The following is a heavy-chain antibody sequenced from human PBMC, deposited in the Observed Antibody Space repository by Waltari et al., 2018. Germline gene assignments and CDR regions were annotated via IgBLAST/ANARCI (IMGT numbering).Heavy chain of an antibody. CDR3: ARVYEYQFDSSGYLSIFDH. Sequence: QVHLVPSGAEVKKSGASVKVSCKASGYTFTNYFIPWVRQAPGQGLELMGWSNTKNGVTNHAQKFQGRVIMTGDTSISTAYMELSRLRSDDTAVYYCARVYEYQFDSSGYLSIFDHWGQGTLVTVSS. CDR2: SNTKNGVT. CDR1: GYTFTNYF. J-gene: IGHJ4*02. V-gene: IGHV1-2*02. D-gene: IGHD3-22*01.